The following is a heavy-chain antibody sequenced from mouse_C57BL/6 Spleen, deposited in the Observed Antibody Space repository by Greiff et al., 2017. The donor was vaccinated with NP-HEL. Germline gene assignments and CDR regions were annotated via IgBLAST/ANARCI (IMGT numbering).Heavy chain of an antibody. V-gene: IGHV5-6*02. Sequence: EVMLVESGGDLVKPGGSLKLSCAASGFTFSSYGMSWVRQTPDKRLEWVATISSGGSYTYYPDSVKGRFTISRDNAKNTLYLQMSSLKSEDTAMYYCARREAYYDYDGGWFAYWGQGTLVTVSA. CDR2: ISSGGSYT. J-gene: IGHJ3*01. CDR3: ARREAYYDYDGGWFAY. CDR1: GFTFSSYG. D-gene: IGHD2-4*01.